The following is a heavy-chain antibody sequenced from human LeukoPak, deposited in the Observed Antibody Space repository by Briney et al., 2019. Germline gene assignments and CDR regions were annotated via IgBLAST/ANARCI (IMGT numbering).Heavy chain of an antibody. V-gene: IGHV1-2*02. CDR1: GYTFTAYY. J-gene: IGHJ4*02. CDR2: IHPNNGGT. D-gene: IGHD3-22*01. CDR3: ARDGYDSSGSHEPELLDY. Sequence: GASVKVSCKTSGYTFTAYYMHLVRQAPGQGLEWMGWIHPNNGGTNYAQKFQGRVTMTRDTSISTDYMELSSLRSDDTAVYYCARDGYDSSGSHEPELLDYWGQGTLVTVSS.